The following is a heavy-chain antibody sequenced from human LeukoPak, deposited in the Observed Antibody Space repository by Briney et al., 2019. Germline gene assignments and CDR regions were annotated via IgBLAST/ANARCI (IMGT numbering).Heavy chain of an antibody. D-gene: IGHD3-10*01. CDR2: IYHSGST. J-gene: IGHJ5*02. V-gene: IGHV4-38-2*01. Sequence: SETLSLSCAVSGYSISSGYYWGWIRQPPGKGLEWIGSIYHSGSTYYNPSLKSRVTISVDKSKNQFSLKLSSVTAADTAVYYCARGYGSGSYYNSHWVDPWRQGSLVTVSS. CDR3: ARGYGSGSYYNSHWVDP. CDR1: GYSISSGYY.